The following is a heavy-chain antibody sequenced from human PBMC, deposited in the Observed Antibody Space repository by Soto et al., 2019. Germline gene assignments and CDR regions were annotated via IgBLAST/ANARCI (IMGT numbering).Heavy chain of an antibody. CDR3: ARRIAARRNYDAFDI. V-gene: IGHV5-51*01. D-gene: IGHD6-13*01. J-gene: IGHJ3*02. CDR2: IYPGDSDT. Sequence: LKISCKGSGYSFTTYWIGWVRQMPGKGLEWMGIIYPGDSDTRYSPSFQGQFTISADKSISTAYLQWSSLKASDTAMYYCARRIAARRNYDAFDIWGQGTMVTVSS. CDR1: GYSFTTYW.